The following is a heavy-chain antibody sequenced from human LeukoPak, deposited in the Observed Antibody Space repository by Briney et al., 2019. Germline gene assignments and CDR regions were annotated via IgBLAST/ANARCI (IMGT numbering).Heavy chain of an antibody. CDR2: ISYDGSNK. Sequence: GGSLRLSCAASGFTFSSYGMHWVRQAPGKGLEWVAVISYDGSNKYYADSVKGRFTISRDNSKNTLYLQMNSLRAEDTAVYYCAKAIVVVANPPDYWGQGTLVTVSS. J-gene: IGHJ4*02. CDR3: AKAIVVVANPPDY. CDR1: GFTFSSYG. D-gene: IGHD2-21*01. V-gene: IGHV3-30*18.